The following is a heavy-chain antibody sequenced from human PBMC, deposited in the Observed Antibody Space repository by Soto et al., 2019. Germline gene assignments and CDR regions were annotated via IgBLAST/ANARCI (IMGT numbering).Heavy chain of an antibody. V-gene: IGHV4-61*01. CDR3: ARDHNWNYNEWWFDP. Sequence: QVQLQESGPGLVKPSETLSLTCTVSGGSVSSGSYYWSWIRQPPGKGLEWIGYIYYSGSTNYNPSLKSRVTIAVDTSKNQFSLKLSSVTAADTAVYYCARDHNWNYNEWWFDPWGQGTLVTVSS. J-gene: IGHJ5*02. CDR1: GGSVSSGSYY. D-gene: IGHD1-7*01. CDR2: IYYSGST.